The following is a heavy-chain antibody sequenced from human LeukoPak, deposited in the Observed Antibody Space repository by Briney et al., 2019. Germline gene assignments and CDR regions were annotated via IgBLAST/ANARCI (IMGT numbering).Heavy chain of an antibody. D-gene: IGHD2-21*02. CDR2: ISSSSSYI. Sequence: GGSLRLSCAASGFTFSSYSMNWVRQAPGKGLEWVSSISSSSSYIYYADSVKGRFTISRDNAKNSLYPQMNSLRAEDTAVYYCARRVVVTAKGFDYWGQGTLVTVSS. CDR3: ARRVVVTAKGFDY. CDR1: GFTFSSYS. J-gene: IGHJ4*02. V-gene: IGHV3-21*01.